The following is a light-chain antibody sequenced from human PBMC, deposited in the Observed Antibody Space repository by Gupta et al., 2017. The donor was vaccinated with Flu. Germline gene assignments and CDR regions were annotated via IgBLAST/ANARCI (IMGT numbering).Light chain of an antibody. Sequence: PDTLSWSPGERATLSCRASQSVSSDLAWYQQKPGQAPRLLIYDASNRATGIPARFSGSGSGTDFILTISSLEPEDGAVYYCQQSNSWPRTFGQGTKLEIK. CDR2: DAS. J-gene: IGKJ2*01. CDR3: QQSNSWPRT. V-gene: IGKV3-11*01. CDR1: QSVSSD.